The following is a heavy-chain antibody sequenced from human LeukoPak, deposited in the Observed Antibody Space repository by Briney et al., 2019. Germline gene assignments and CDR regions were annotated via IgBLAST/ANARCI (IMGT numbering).Heavy chain of an antibody. V-gene: IGHV3-23*01. J-gene: IGHJ4*02. CDR2: ISGSGDNT. D-gene: IGHD2-15*01. CDR3: AKDGGNLVMVVAALHY. CDR1: GFSFSSYA. Sequence: PGGSLRLSCAASGFSFSSYAMSWVRQAPGKGLEWVSSISGSGDNTNYADSVKGRFTISRDNSQKMVSLQMNSLRAEDTAIYYCAKDGGNLVMVVAALHYWGRGTMVTVSS.